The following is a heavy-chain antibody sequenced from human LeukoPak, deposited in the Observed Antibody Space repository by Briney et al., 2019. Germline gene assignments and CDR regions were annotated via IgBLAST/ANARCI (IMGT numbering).Heavy chain of an antibody. CDR1: GFTFSSYS. CDR2: ISSSSSYI. J-gene: IGHJ5*02. V-gene: IGHV3-21*01. D-gene: IGHD3-10*01. Sequence: GGSLRLSCAASGFTFSSYSMNWVRQAPGKGLEWVSSISSSSSYIYYADSVKGRFTISRDNAKNSLYLQMNSLRAEDTAVYYCARNYYYGSGSYYWFDPWGQGTLVTVSS. CDR3: ARNYYYGSGSYYWFDP.